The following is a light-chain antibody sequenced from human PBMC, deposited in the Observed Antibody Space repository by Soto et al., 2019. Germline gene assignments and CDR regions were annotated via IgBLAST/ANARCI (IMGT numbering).Light chain of an antibody. Sequence: DIQMTQSPSTLSASVGDRVTITCRASQRISSWLAWYQQKPGKAPKLLIYDASSLESGVPSRFSGSGSGTEFTLTISSLQPDDFATYYCQQYNSPRTFGQGTKVEIK. CDR1: QRISSW. CDR2: DAS. CDR3: QQYNSPRT. J-gene: IGKJ1*01. V-gene: IGKV1-5*03.